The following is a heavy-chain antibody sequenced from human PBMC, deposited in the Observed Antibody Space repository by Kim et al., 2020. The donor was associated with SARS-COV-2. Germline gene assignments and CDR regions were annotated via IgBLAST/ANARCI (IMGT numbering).Heavy chain of an antibody. J-gene: IGHJ3*02. CDR2: ISGSGGST. CDR1: GFTFSSYA. D-gene: IGHD3-22*01. CDR3: AKVRPERITMIVVVIPHAFDI. Sequence: GGSLRLSCAASGFTFSSYAMSWVRQAPGKGLEWVSAISGSGGSTYYADSVKGRFTISRDNSKNTLYLQMNSLRAEDTAVYYCAKVRPERITMIVVVIPHAFDIWGQGTMVTVSS. V-gene: IGHV3-23*01.